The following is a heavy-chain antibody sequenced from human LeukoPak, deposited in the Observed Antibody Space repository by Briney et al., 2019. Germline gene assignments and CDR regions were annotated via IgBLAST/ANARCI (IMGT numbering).Heavy chain of an antibody. CDR3: ARGYSNSWFYFDY. D-gene: IGHD6-13*01. CDR1: GGSISSYY. Sequence: SETLSLTCTVSGGSISSYYWSWIRQPPGKGLEWIGYIYYSGSTNYNPSLKSRVTISVDTSKNQFSLRLTSVTAADTAVYFCARGYSNSWFYFDYWGQGALLTVSS. CDR2: IYYSGST. V-gene: IGHV4-59*12. J-gene: IGHJ4*02.